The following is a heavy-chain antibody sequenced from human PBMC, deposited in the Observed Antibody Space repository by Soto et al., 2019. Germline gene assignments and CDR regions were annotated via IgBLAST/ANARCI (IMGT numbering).Heavy chain of an antibody. V-gene: IGHV2-5*02. J-gene: IGHJ3*02. CDR2: IYWDDDE. CDR1: GFSLSTSGVG. Sequence: QITLKESGPTLVKPTQTLTLTCTFSGFSLSTSGVGVGWIRQPPGKALEWLALIYWDDDERYSPSLKSRLTITKDTSKNQVVLTMTNMDPVDTATYYCAHLAVRDFWSGYHPVDAFDIWGQGTMVTVSS. D-gene: IGHD3-3*01. CDR3: AHLAVRDFWSGYHPVDAFDI.